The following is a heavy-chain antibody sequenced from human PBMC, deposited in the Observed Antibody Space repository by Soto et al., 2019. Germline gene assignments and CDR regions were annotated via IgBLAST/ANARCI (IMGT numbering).Heavy chain of an antibody. Sequence: SVKVSCKASGGTFSRYSITWVRQAPGHGLGSIGRIIPIFGIASYAQKFQGRVTITADESTSTAYMELSSLRSDDTAVYYCARMRNILTGYPGHFDYWGQGTLVTVSS. V-gene: IGHV1-69*02. J-gene: IGHJ4*02. CDR1: GGTFSRYS. CDR3: ARMRNILTGYPGHFDY. CDR2: IIPIFGIA. D-gene: IGHD3-9*01.